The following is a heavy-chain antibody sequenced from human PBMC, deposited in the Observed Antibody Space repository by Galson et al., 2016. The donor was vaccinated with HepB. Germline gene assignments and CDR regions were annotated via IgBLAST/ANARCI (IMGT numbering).Heavy chain of an antibody. D-gene: IGHD6-19*01. CDR1: GGSFSGYS. J-gene: IGHJ6*02. V-gene: IGHV4-34*01. CDR3: ARAKAVVGTFYYHHAMDV. CDR2: INHRANT. Sequence: TLSLPCAVYGGSFSGYSWTWIRQPPRKGLEWIADINHRANTNYNPSLKSRVTMSVDTSKNQFSLKLSSVTAADTAVYYCARAKAVVGTFYYHHAMDVWGQGTTVTVSS.